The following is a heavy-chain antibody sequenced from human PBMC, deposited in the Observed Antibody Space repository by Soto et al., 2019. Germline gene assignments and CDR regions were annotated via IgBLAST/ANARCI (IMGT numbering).Heavy chain of an antibody. Sequence: PSETLSLTCAVSCYSISSGYYWGWIRQPPGKGLEWIGSIYHSGSTYYNPSLKSRVTISVDTSKNQFSLKLSSVTAADTAVYYCARVGTMIVVVINAFDIWGQGTMVTVSS. J-gene: IGHJ3*02. CDR1: CYSISSGYY. V-gene: IGHV4-38-2*01. CDR2: IYHSGST. D-gene: IGHD3-22*01. CDR3: ARVGTMIVVVINAFDI.